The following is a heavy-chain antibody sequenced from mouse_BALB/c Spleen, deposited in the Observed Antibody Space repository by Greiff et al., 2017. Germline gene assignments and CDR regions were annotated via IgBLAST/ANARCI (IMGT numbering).Heavy chain of an antibody. CDR3: ARRYYGSSYYAMDY. CDR1: GFTFSSFG. Sequence: EVQGVESGGGLVQPGGSRKLSCAASGFTFSSFGMHWVRQAPEKGLEWVAYISSGSSTIYYADTVKGRFTISRDNPKNTLFLQMTSLRSEDTAMYYCARRYYGSSYYAMDYWGQGTSVTVSS. J-gene: IGHJ4*01. V-gene: IGHV5-17*02. CDR2: ISSGSSTI. D-gene: IGHD1-1*01.